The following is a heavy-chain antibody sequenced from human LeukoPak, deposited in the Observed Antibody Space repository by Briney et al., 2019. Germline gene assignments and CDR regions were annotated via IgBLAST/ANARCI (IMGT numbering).Heavy chain of an antibody. Sequence: GGSLRLSCAASGFTFSDYSMSWIRQAPGKGLEWVSYIRSSGNTIYYADSVKGRFTISRDNAKNSLYLQMNSLRAEDTAVYYCAKDRVSSSWYFDYWGQGTLVTVSS. CDR3: AKDRVSSSWYFDY. D-gene: IGHD6-13*01. V-gene: IGHV3-11*01. J-gene: IGHJ4*02. CDR2: IRSSGNTI. CDR1: GFTFSDYS.